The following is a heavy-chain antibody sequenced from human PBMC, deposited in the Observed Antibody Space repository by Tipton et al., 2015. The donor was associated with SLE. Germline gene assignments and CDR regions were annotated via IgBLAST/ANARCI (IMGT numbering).Heavy chain of an antibody. V-gene: IGHV4-31*03. CDR3: AIGRGRDFRRELDFQH. CDR1: GGSISSGDFY. Sequence: TLSLTCTVSGGSISSGDFYWSWIRQHPGKGLEWIGYIYYSGSTFYNPSLKSRVSFLVDTSKNQFSLKLNSVTDVDTAIYYCAIGRGRDFRRELDFQHWGQGTLVTVST. CDR2: IYYSGST. D-gene: IGHD1-26*01. J-gene: IGHJ1*01.